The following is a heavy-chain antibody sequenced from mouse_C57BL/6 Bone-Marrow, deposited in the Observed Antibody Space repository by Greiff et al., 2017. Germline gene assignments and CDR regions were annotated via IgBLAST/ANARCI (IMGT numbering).Heavy chain of an antibody. CDR2: IYPGNSDT. D-gene: IGHD1-1*01. CDR1: GYTFTSYW. J-gene: IGHJ2*01. CDR3: TSYYGSSNY. V-gene: IGHV1-5*01. Sequence: EVKLEESGTVLARPGASVKMSCKTSGYTFTSYWMHWVKQRPGKGLEWIGAIYPGNSDTSYNQKFTGKAKLPAVTSASTAYLELGSLTNEDSAVYYCTSYYGSSNYWGQGTTLTVSS.